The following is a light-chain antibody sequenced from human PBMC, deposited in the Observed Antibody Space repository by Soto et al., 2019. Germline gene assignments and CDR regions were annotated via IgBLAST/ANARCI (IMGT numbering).Light chain of an antibody. CDR1: SSNIGGNS. CDR2: DDN. V-gene: IGLV1-51*01. CDR3: GSWDSSLSDYV. Sequence: QSVLPHPRSVSSAPGHKVTISCSGSSSNIGGNSVSWYQQLPGTAPKLLIYDDNKRPSGIPDRFSGSKSGTSATLGITGFQTGDEADYYCGSWDSSLSDYVFGTGTKVTVL. J-gene: IGLJ1*01.